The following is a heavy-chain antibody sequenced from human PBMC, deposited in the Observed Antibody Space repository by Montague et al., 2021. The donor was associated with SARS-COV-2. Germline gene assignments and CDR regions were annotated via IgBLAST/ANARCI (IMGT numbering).Heavy chain of an antibody. J-gene: IGHJ4*02. CDR2: INHSGST. V-gene: IGHV4-34*01. CDR1: GGSFSGYY. CDR3: ARGLITGNDFDY. D-gene: IGHD1-20*01. Sequence: SETLSLTCAVYGGSFSGYYWSWIRQPPGKRLEWIGEINHSGSTNYNPSLKSRVTISVDTSKNQFSLKLSSVTAADAAVYYCARGLITGNDFDYWGQGTLVTVSS.